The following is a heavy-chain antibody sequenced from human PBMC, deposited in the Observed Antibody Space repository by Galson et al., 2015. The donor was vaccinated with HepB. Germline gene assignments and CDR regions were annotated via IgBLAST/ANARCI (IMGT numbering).Heavy chain of an antibody. CDR1: GFTFSNYA. J-gene: IGHJ4*02. CDR2: ISGSGDST. Sequence: SLRLSCAASGFTFSNYAMTWVRQAPGKGPEWVSSISGSGDSTYYADSVKGRFTISRDNSKNTLYLQLNSLRAEDTAIYYCAKDPLGEILAPPTFFDYWGQGSLVTVSS. V-gene: IGHV3-23*01. D-gene: IGHD3-16*01. CDR3: AKDPLGEILAPPTFFDY.